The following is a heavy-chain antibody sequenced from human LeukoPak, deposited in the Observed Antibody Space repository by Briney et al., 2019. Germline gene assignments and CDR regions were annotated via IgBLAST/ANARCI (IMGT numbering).Heavy chain of an antibody. J-gene: IGHJ3*02. CDR2: IYYSGST. D-gene: IGHD1-14*01. CDR3: ARVSEMKDAFDI. V-gene: IGHV4-39*07. CDR1: GVSISSSSYF. Sequence: SETLSLTCTVSGVSISSSSYFWVWIRQPPGKGLEWIGSIYYSGSTYYNPSLKSRVTISVDTSTTQFSLNLSSVTAADTDVYYCARVSEMKDAFDIWGQGMMVTVSS.